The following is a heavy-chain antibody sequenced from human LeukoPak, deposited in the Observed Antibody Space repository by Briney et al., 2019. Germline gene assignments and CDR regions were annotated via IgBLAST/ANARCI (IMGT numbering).Heavy chain of an antibody. J-gene: IGHJ4*02. Sequence: PSETLSLTCTVSGASFSSYYWSWLRQPPGKGLEWIAYIFYNGNTKYNPSLKSRVTISVDTSKTQFSLKLRSVTAADTATYFCARKGLRSSEWLSEYYFDYWGQGNLVAVSS. CDR2: IFYNGNT. CDR3: ARKGLRSSEWLSEYYFDY. CDR1: GASFSSYY. V-gene: IGHV4-59*12. D-gene: IGHD3-3*01.